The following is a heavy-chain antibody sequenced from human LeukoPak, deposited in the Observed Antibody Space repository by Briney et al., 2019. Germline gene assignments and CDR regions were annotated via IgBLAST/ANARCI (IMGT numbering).Heavy chain of an antibody. CDR2: IYYSGST. D-gene: IGHD2-2*01. CDR3: ARVDCSSTSCYHFYY. Sequence: SETLSLTCTVSGGSISSSSYYWGWIRQPPGKGLEWIGSIYYSGSTYYNPSLKSRVTISVDTSKNQFSLKLSSVTAADTAVYYCARVDCSSTSCYHFYYWGQGTLVTVSS. CDR1: GGSISSSSYY. J-gene: IGHJ4*02. V-gene: IGHV4-39*01.